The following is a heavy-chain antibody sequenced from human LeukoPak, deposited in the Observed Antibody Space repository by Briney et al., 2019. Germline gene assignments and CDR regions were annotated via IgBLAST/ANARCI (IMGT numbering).Heavy chain of an antibody. CDR2: INSDGSST. J-gene: IGHJ4*02. CDR1: GFTFSSSW. CDR3: ARDRDYGDQGFDY. D-gene: IGHD4-17*01. Sequence: PGGSLRLSCAASGFTFSSSWMHWVRQAPEKGLVWVSRINSDGSSTSYADSVKGRFTISRDNAKNSLYLQMNSLRAEDTAVYYCARDRDYGDQGFDYWGQGTLVTVSS. V-gene: IGHV3-74*01.